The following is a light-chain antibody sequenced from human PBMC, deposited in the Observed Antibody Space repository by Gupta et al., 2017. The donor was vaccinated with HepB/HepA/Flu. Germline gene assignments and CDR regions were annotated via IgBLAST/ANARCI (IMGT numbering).Light chain of an antibody. CDR3: QQDGGAPRT. CDR2: GAS. V-gene: IGKV3-20*01. Sequence: EIVLMQSPGTLSLSPGERATLSCRATQSVTTNLAWYQQKPVQAPRLLIYGASNRAAGVPDRFSGSGSGTDFILTISRLEPEDFTVYYCQQDGGAPRTFGQATKVETK. CDR1: QSVTTN. J-gene: IGKJ1*01.